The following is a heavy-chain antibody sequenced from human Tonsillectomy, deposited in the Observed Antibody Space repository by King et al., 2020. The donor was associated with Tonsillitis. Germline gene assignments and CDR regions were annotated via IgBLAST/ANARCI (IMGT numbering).Heavy chain of an antibody. CDR3: AKGASPSSYFFCASPLFYSCGIDV. D-gene: IGHD2/OR15-2a*01. Sequence: VQLVESGGGVVQPGRSLRLSCAASGFTFSSYGMHWVRQAPGKGLEWVAVISYDGSNKYYADSVKGRFTISSDNSKNTLYLKMNSLRAEDTAVYYCAKGASPSSYFFCASPLFYSCGIDVWGQGTTVTVSS. J-gene: IGHJ6*02. CDR1: GFTFSSYG. CDR2: ISYDGSNK. V-gene: IGHV3-30*18.